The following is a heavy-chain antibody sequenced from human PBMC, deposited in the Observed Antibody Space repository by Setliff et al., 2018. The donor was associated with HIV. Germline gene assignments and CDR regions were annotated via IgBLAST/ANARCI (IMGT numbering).Heavy chain of an antibody. D-gene: IGHD2-2*01. CDR3: AIGDEYPGVFQS. V-gene: IGHV4-4*09. CDR1: SASISNYH. J-gene: IGHJ5*02. Sequence: TLSLTCAVSSASISNYHWSWIRQTPGKGLEWIGSIYTSGTTDYNPSLEGRITTSVDLSKNHFSLNLHSVTAADTAVYYCAIGDEYPGVFQSWGQGKVVTISS. CDR2: IYTSGTT.